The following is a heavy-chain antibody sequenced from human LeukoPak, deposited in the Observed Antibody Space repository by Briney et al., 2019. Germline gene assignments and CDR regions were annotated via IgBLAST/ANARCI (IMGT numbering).Heavy chain of an antibody. CDR3: ARSCSGSSWYYFDY. D-gene: IGHD1-26*01. CDR1: GFTFSSYA. V-gene: IGHV3-23*01. CDR2: ISGSGVST. J-gene: IGHJ4*02. Sequence: GGSLRLSCAATGFTFSSYAMSWVRQAPGKGLEWVSAISGSGVSTYYADSVKGRFTISRDNSKNTLYLQMNSLRAEDTAVYYCARSCSGSSWYYFDYWGQGTLVTVSS.